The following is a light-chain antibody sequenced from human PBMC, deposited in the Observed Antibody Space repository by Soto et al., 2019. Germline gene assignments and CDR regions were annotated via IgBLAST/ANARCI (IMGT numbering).Light chain of an antibody. CDR2: DAS. CDR1: QDITIY. Sequence: DIQMTQSPSSLSASVGDRVTITCQASQDITIYLNWYQQKPGKAPKLLISDASNLETVVPSRFSGSVSGTHFALTISSLQPEDIATYYCLQYDNVPWTFGEGTKVDSK. CDR3: LQYDNVPWT. J-gene: IGKJ1*01. V-gene: IGKV1-33*01.